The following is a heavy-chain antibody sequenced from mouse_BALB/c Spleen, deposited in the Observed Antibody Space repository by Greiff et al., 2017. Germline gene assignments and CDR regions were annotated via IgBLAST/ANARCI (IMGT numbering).Heavy chain of an antibody. J-gene: IGHJ3*01. CDR1: GFTFSDYG. V-gene: IGHV5-15*02. CDR3: ARAPYGNYEGAWFAY. Sequence: EVQLQESGGGLVQPGGSRKLSCAASGFTFSDYGMAWVRQAPGKGPEWVAFISNLAYSIYYADTVTGRFTISRENAKNTLYLEMSSLRSEDTAMYYCARAPYGNYEGAWFAYWGQGTLVTVSA. CDR2: ISNLAYSI. D-gene: IGHD2-1*01.